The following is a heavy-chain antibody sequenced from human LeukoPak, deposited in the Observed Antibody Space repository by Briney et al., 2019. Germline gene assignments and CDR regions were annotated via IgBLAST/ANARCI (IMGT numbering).Heavy chain of an antibody. CDR1: GYDFKNFA. CDR2: TSPFNDNK. Sequence: ASVKVSCKASGYDFKNFAINWVRQAPGQGLEWMGWTSPFNDNKGSSQKFQGRVTMTTDTSTSTVYLELRGRRLDDTAVYYCARETQDQNYLADSWGLGTLVTVPS. CDR3: ARETQDQNYLADS. J-gene: IGHJ4*02. V-gene: IGHV1-18*01. D-gene: IGHD1-7*01.